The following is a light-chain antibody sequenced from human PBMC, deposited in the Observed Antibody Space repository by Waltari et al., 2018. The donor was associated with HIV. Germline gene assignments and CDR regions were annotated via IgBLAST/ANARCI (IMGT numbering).Light chain of an antibody. J-gene: IGLJ3*02. V-gene: IGLV1-47*01. CDR3: AAWDHGLTGPNWV. CDR1: SSNIGRNY. CDR2: RSD. Sequence: QSVLTQPPSTSGTPGPGVTISCSGSSSNIGRNYVSWYRHLPGTTPKLLIYRSDQRPSGVPDRFSASKSGTSASLAISGLQSEDEAVYYCAAWDHGLTGPNWVFGGGTRLTVL.